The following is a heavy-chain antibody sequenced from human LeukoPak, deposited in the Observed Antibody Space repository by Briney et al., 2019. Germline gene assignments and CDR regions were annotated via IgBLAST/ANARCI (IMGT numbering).Heavy chain of an antibody. V-gene: IGHV3-48*04. Sequence: GSLRLSCAASGFTFSSYSMNWVRQAPGKGLEWVSYISSSSSTIYYADSVKGRFTISRDNAKNSLYLQMNSLRAEDTAVYYCARGGTYYYDSSGYWFFDYWGQGTLVTVSS. J-gene: IGHJ4*02. CDR1: GFTFSSYS. D-gene: IGHD3-22*01. CDR3: ARGGTYYYDSSGYWFFDY. CDR2: ISSSSSTI.